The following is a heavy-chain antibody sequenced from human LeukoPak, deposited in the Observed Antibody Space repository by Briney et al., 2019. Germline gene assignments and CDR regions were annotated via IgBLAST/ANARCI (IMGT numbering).Heavy chain of an antibody. V-gene: IGHV3-7*04. CDR1: GFSFSSYW. CDR2: IKQDGREK. Sequence: GGSLRLSCAASGFSFSSYWMSWVRQAPGKGLEWVAHIKQDGREKHYVDSVKGRFTISRDNAKNSLYLEMNSLRVEDTAVYYCERATQGYFDYWGQGALVTVSS. J-gene: IGHJ4*02. CDR3: ERATQGYFDY.